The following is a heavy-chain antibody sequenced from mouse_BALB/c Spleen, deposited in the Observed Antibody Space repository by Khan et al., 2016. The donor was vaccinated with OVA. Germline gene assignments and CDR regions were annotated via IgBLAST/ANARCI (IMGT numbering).Heavy chain of an antibody. CDR2: INTYTGEP. V-gene: IGHV9-3-1*01. D-gene: IGHD1-3*01. J-gene: IGHJ1*01. Sequence: QIQLVQSGPELKKPGETVKISCKASGYTFTNYGMYWVKQAPGKGLKWMGWINTYTGEPTYADDFKGRFAFSLETSASPSYLQINNLKNEDTATYFCASSGYWYFDDWGEGTTVTVSS. CDR1: GYTFTNYG. CDR3: ASSGYWYFDD.